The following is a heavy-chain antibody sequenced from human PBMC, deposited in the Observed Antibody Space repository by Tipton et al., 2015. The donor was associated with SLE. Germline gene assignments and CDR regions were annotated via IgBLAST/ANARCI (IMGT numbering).Heavy chain of an antibody. CDR2: INQSGSA. CDR1: GVSFSGYY. CDR3: ARNLAAGTGWCLDL. Sequence: LRLSCAVYGVSFSGYYWSWFRQPPGKGLEWIGEINQSGSATYNPSLKSRVTVSPDTSKTQFSLQLKSVTAADTAVYYCARNLAAGTGWCLDLWGRGPRVTVSS. V-gene: IGHV4-34*01. J-gene: IGHJ2*01. D-gene: IGHD6-13*01.